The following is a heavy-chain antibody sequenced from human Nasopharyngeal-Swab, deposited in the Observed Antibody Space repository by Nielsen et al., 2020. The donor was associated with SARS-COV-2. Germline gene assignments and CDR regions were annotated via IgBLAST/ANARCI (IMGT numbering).Heavy chain of an antibody. J-gene: IGHJ4*02. CDR3: ARARRNFVVVSAFDY. V-gene: IGHV4-31*02. Sequence: RQAPGKGLEWIGYIYSSGSTYYNPYLKSRVTISVDTSKNQFSLKLSSVTAADTAVYYCARARRNFVVVSAFDYWGQGTLVTVSS. D-gene: IGHD2-21*02. CDR2: IYSSGST.